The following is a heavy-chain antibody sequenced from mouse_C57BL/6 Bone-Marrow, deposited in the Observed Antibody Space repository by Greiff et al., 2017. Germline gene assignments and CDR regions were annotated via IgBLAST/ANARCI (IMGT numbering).Heavy chain of an antibody. V-gene: IGHV5-4*01. CDR2: ISDGGSYT. CDR3: ARDRRLWFRRDFDY. D-gene: IGHD2-2*01. Sequence: EVMLVESGGGLVKPGGSLKLSCAASGFTFSSYAMSWVRQTPEKRLEWVATISDGGSYTYYPDNVKGRFTISRDNAKNNLYLQMSHLKSEDTAMYCCARDRRLWFRRDFDYWGQGTTLTVSS. J-gene: IGHJ2*01. CDR1: GFTFSSYA.